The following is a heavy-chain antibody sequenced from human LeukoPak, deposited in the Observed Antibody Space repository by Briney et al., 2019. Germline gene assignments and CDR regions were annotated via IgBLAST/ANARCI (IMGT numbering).Heavy chain of an antibody. Sequence: PSETLSLTCSVSGGSISGYYWSWIRQPPGQGLEWIGYIYYSGSTNYNPSLKSRVTISVDTSKNQFSLKLSSVTAVDRAVYYCARWYSSGWAFDYWGQGTLVTVSS. CDR2: IYYSGST. CDR1: GGSISGYY. V-gene: IGHV4-59*08. CDR3: ARWYSSGWAFDY. D-gene: IGHD6-19*01. J-gene: IGHJ4*02.